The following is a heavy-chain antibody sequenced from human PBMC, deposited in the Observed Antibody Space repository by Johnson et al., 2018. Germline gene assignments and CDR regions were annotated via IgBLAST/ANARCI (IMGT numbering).Heavy chain of an antibody. D-gene: IGHD3-10*01. J-gene: IGHJ6*02. CDR1: GFTFSSYG. CDR2: IWYDGSQR. V-gene: IGHV3-33*01. Sequence: QVQLVQSGGGVVQPGRSLRLSCAASGFTFSSYGMHWVRQAPGKGLEWVAVIWYDGSQRYYADSVKGRFIISRDNSKNAVHLQMNSLRVEDTAVYYCARPNYGSGDYYYYYGMDVWGQGTTVTVSS. CDR3: ARPNYGSGDYYYYYGMDV.